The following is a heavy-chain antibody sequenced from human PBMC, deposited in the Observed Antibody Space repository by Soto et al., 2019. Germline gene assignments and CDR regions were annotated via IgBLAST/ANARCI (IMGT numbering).Heavy chain of an antibody. D-gene: IGHD2-15*01. CDR2: ISYDGSNK. CDR3: ARDFTVVVVAAYYYYGMDV. CDR1: GFTFSSYA. V-gene: IGHV3-30-3*01. J-gene: IGHJ6*02. Sequence: PGGSLRLSCAASGFTFSSYAMHWVRQAPGKGLEWVAVISYDGSNKYYADTVKGRFTISRDNSKNTLYLQMNSLRAEDTAVYYCARDFTVVVVAAYYYYGMDVWGQGTTVTVSS.